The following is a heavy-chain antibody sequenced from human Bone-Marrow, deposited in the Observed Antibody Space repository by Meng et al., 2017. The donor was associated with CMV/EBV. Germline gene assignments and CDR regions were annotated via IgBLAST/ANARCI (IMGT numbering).Heavy chain of an antibody. CDR1: ISSISYY. J-gene: IGHJ4*02. D-gene: IGHD3-3*01. V-gene: IGHV4-39*07. CDR3: ARDDGPTHLLWSGSCFDY. Sequence: ISSISYYWGWIRQPPGKGLEWIGSIYYSGSTYYNPSLKSRVTISVDTSKNQFSLKLSSVTAADTAVYYCARDDGPTHLLWSGSCFDYWGQGTLVTVSS. CDR2: IYYSGST.